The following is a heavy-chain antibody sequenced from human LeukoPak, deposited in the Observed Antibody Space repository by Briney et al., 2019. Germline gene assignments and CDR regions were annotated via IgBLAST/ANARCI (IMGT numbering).Heavy chain of an antibody. Sequence: GGSLRLSCAASGLTFSKYSMNWVRQAPGKGLEWVSYISSNGSSVQYADSVKGRFTFSRDNAKNSLYLQMNSLRAEDTAVYYCARDGYDFWSGSIYYYFYMDVWGKGTTVTVSS. J-gene: IGHJ6*03. V-gene: IGHV3-48*01. CDR2: ISSNGSSV. D-gene: IGHD3-3*01. CDR3: ARDGYDFWSGSIYYYFYMDV. CDR1: GLTFSKYS.